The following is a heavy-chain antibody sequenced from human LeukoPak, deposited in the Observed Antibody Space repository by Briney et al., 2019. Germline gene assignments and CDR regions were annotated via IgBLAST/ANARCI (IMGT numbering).Heavy chain of an antibody. J-gene: IGHJ4*02. Sequence: PGGSLRLSCAASGFTFSRFWMSWVRQAPGKGLEWVANIKQDGTEIYYLDSVKGRFTISRDNSKNTLYLQMNSLRAEDTAVYYCAREVYYGSGSYDYWGQGTLVTVSS. D-gene: IGHD3-10*01. CDR3: AREVYYGSGSYDY. CDR1: GFTFSRFW. CDR2: IKQDGTEI. V-gene: IGHV3-7*03.